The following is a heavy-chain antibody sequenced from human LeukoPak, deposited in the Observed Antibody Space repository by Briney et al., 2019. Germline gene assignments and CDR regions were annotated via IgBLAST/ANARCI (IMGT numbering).Heavy chain of an antibody. D-gene: IGHD6-6*01. CDR1: GFTFDDYA. J-gene: IGHJ6*03. V-gene: IGHV3-48*04. CDR3: ARDGAGSSLYMDV. Sequence: GGSLRLSCAASGFTFDDYAMHWVRQAPGKGLEWVSYISSSSSTIYYADSVKGRFTISRDNAKNTLYLQMNSLRAEDTAVYYCARDGAGSSLYMDVWGKGTTVTVSS. CDR2: ISSSSSTI.